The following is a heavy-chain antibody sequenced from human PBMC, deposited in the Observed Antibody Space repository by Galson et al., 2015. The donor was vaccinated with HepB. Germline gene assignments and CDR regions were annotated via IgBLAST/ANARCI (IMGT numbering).Heavy chain of an antibody. V-gene: IGHV3-21*01. CDR1: GFTFSSYS. CDR2: ISSSSSYI. CDR3: ARWYDFWSGYYYYYYMDV. J-gene: IGHJ6*03. Sequence: SLRLSCAASGFTFSSYSMNWVRQAPGKGLEWVSSISSSSSYIYYAGSVKGRFTISRDNAKNSLYLQMNSLRAEDTAVYYCARWYDFWSGYYYYYYMDVRGKGTTVTVSS. D-gene: IGHD3-3*01.